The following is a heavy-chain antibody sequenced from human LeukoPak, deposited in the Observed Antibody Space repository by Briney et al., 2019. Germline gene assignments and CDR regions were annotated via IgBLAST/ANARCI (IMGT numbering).Heavy chain of an antibody. J-gene: IGHJ4*02. CDR3: ARRIGSGWYDY. V-gene: IGHV5-51*01. Sequence: GESLKISCQGSGFNFTTYWIGRVRQMPGKGLEWLGIINPGDSDTRYSPSFQGQVTISADKSISTANLQWSSLKASDTAMYYCARRIGSGWYDYWGQGTLVTVSS. D-gene: IGHD6-19*01. CDR2: INPGDSDT. CDR1: GFNFTTYW.